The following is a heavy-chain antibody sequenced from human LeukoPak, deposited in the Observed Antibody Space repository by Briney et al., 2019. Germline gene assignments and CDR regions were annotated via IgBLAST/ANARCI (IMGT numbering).Heavy chain of an antibody. CDR3: ARVWGYRDYYDSTAYYRFDH. CDR1: GFTFSSYA. CDR2: ISYDGSNK. J-gene: IGHJ4*02. D-gene: IGHD3-22*01. V-gene: IGHV3-30*04. Sequence: SGGSLRLSCAASGFTFSSYAMHWVRQAPGKGLEWVAVISYDGSNKYYADSVKGRFTISRDNSKNTLYLQMNSLRAEDMAVYYCARVWGYRDYYDSTAYYRFDHWGQGTPVTVSS.